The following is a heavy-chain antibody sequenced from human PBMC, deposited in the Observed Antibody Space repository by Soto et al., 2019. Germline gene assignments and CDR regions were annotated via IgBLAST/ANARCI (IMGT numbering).Heavy chain of an antibody. D-gene: IGHD2-21*02. V-gene: IGHV3-53*01. Sequence: VQLVESGGGLIQPGGSLRLICAASGLSVTANYMTWVRQAPGKGLEWLSIIYRGGGTYYADSLKGRAIISRDGSRNMVFLQMNSLTAEDAGVYYCARRDDSVTFDIWGGGTAVNVSS. CDR1: GLSVTANY. J-gene: IGHJ3*02. CDR2: IYRGGGT. CDR3: ARRDDSVTFDI.